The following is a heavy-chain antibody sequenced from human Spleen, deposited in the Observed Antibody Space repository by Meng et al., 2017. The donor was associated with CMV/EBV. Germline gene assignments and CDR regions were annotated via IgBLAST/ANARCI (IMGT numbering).Heavy chain of an antibody. D-gene: IGHD3-22*01. V-gene: IGHV1-2*02. J-gene: IGHJ4*02. CDR2: INPNSGGT. CDR3: ARDREGSSGYYYDY. CDR1: GYTFTGYY. Sequence: GQVVQSGAAVKKPGASVKVSCKASGYTFTGYYMHWVRQAPGQGLEWMGWINPNSGGTNYAQKFQGRVTMTRDTSISTAYMELSRLRSDDTAVYYCARDREGSSGYYYDYWGQGTLVTVSS.